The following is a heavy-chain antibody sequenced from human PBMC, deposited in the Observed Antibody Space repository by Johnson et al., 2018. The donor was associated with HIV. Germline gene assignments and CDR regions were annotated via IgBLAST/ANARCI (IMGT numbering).Heavy chain of an antibody. J-gene: IGHJ3*02. CDR1: GFTFDDYG. CDR3: ARPIMELQGVDAFDI. Sequence: VQLVESGGGLVQPGGSLRLSCAASGFTFDDYGMSWVRQAPGKGLEWVANIKQDGSEKYYVDSVTGRFTISRDNAKNSLYLQMNSLRAEDTAVYYCARPIMELQGVDAFDIWGQGTMVTVSS. CDR2: IKQDGSEK. D-gene: IGHD1-26*01. V-gene: IGHV3-7*01.